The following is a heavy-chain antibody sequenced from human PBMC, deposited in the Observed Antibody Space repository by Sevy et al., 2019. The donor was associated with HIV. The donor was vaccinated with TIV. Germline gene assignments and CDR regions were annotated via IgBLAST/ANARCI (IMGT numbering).Heavy chain of an antibody. V-gene: IGHV3-21*06. CDR2: ISGLSNYI. J-gene: IGHJ4*02. CDR1: GFTFSSFN. Sequence: GGSLRLSCAASGFTFSSFNMNWVRQAPGKGLEWVSSISGLSNYIYYAESLKGRFIISRDNAKNTLYLQMISLRADDTAVYYCARGPPDGSYDYFDYWGQGTLVTVSS. CDR3: ARGPPDGSYDYFDY. D-gene: IGHD1-26*01.